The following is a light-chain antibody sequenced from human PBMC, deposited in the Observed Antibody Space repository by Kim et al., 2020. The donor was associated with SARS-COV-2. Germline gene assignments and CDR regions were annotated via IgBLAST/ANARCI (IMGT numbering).Light chain of an antibody. V-gene: IGKV3-11*01. CDR3: QHRSNWPT. CDR2: DAS. Sequence: YVAPGERATLSCRASQSVSSYLAWYQQKPGQAPRLLIYDASNRATGIPARFSGSGSGTDFTLTISSLEPEDFAVYYCQHRSNWPTFGGGTKVDIK. CDR1: QSVSSY. J-gene: IGKJ4*01.